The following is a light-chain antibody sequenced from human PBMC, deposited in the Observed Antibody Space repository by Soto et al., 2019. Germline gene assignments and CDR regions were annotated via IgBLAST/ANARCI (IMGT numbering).Light chain of an antibody. Sequence: QSVLTQPASVSGSPGQSITISCAGTSSDVGSHPLVSWYQQHPGKAPKLMISEDTKRPSGVSNRFSGSKTGNTASLTISGLQAEDEADYYCFSHRSGDSHVFGTGTKLTVL. CDR1: SSDVGSHPL. V-gene: IGLV2-14*02. CDR2: EDT. J-gene: IGLJ1*01. CDR3: FSHRSGDSHV.